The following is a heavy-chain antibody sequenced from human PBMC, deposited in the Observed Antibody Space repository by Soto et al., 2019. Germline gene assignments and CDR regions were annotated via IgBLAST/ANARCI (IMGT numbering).Heavy chain of an antibody. Sequence: SETLSLTCTVSGGSISSGGYYWSWIRQHPGKGLEWIGYIYYSGSTYYNPSLKSRVTISVDTSKNQFSLKLSSVTAADTAVYYCARRDTNGHQAPYWGQGTLVTVSS. CDR2: IYYSGST. J-gene: IGHJ4*02. CDR3: ARRDTNGHQAPY. V-gene: IGHV4-31*03. D-gene: IGHD2-8*01. CDR1: GGSISSGGYY.